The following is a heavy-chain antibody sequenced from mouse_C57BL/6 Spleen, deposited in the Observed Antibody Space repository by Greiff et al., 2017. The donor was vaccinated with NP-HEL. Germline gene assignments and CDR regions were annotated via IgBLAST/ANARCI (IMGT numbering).Heavy chain of an antibody. Sequence: QVQLQQPGAELVKPGASVKLSCKASGYTFTSYWMQWVKQRPGQGLEWIGEIDPSDSYTNYNQKFKGKATLTVDTSSSTAYMQLSSLTSEDSAVYYCARGLGQKKENYYFDYWGQGTTLTVSS. CDR2: IDPSDSYT. J-gene: IGHJ2*01. D-gene: IGHD3-3*01. V-gene: IGHV1-50*01. CDR3: ARGLGQKKENYYFDY. CDR1: GYTFTSYW.